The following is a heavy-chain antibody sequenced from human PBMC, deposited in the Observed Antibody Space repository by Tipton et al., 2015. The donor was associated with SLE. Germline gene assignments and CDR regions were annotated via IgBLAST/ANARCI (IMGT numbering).Heavy chain of an antibody. CDR2: IITSGGGT. CDR1: GYTFTNYY. CDR3: AIGVAGTLFFDY. Sequence: QLVQSGAEVKKPGASVKVSCKASGYTFTNYYVHWVRQAPGQGLEWIGIIITSGGGTNYAQKFQGRVTMTTDTSTSTAYMELRSLRSDDTAVYYCAIGVAGTLFFDYWGQGTLVTVSS. J-gene: IGHJ4*02. V-gene: IGHV1-46*01. D-gene: IGHD6-19*01.